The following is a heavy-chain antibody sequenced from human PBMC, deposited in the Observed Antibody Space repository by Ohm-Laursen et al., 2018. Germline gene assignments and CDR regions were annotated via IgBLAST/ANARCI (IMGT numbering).Heavy chain of an antibody. CDR2: IKQDGSEK. CDR1: GFTFSSYW. CDR3: ARAGILRWPEYFQH. Sequence: SLRLSCTASGFTFSSYWMSWVRQAPGKGLEWVANIKQDGSEKYYVDSVKGRFTISRDNAKNSLYLQMNSLRAEDTAVYYCARAGILRWPEYFQHWDQGTLVTVSS. D-gene: IGHD4-23*01. J-gene: IGHJ1*01. V-gene: IGHV3-7*01.